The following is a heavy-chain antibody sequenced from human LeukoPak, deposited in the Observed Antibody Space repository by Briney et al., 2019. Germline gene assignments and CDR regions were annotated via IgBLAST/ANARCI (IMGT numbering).Heavy chain of an antibody. CDR3: ARQWRYSCSSTSCYSAFDS. J-gene: IGHJ5*01. CDR1: GGSISSGGYY. V-gene: IGHV4-31*03. Sequence: SETLSLTCTVSGGSISSGGYYWSWIRQHPGKGLEWIGYIYYSGSTYYNPSLKSRVTISVDTSKNQFSLKLSSVTAANTAVYCCARQWRYSCSSTSCYSAFDSWGQGTLVTVSS. CDR2: IYYSGST. D-gene: IGHD2-2*02.